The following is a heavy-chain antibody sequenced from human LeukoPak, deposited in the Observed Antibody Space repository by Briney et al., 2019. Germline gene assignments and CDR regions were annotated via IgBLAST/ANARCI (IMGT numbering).Heavy chain of an antibody. CDR3: ARASTSFYYDFWSGYQPTHYYGMDV. Sequence: GGSLRLSCAVSGFTFSNYFMDWIRQAPGKGLEWVGRIKNKANKYATEYAASVRGRFIISGDDSKNSLYLQMNSLRAEDTAVYYCARASTSFYYDFWSGYQPTHYYGMDVWGQGTTVTVFS. V-gene: IGHV3-72*01. D-gene: IGHD3-3*01. J-gene: IGHJ6*02. CDR1: GFTFSNYF. CDR2: IKNKANKYAT.